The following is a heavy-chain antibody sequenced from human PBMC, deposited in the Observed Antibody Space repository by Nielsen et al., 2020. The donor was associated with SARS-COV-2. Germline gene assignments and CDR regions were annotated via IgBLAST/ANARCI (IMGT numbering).Heavy chain of an antibody. CDR1: GDSVSSNSAA. CDR3: ARDFGGGDWNDDPNWFDP. D-gene: IGHD1-1*01. V-gene: IGHV6-1*01. CDR2: TYYRSKWYN. J-gene: IGHJ5*02. Sequence: SQTLSLTCAISGDSVSSNSAAWNWLRQSPSRGLEWLGRTYYRSKWYNDYAVSVKSRITINPDTSKNQFSLQLNSVTPEDTAVYYCARDFGGGDWNDDPNWFDPWGQGTLVTVSS.